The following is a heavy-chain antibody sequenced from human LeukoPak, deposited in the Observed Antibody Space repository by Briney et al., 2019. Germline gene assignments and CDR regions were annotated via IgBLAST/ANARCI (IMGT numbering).Heavy chain of an antibody. V-gene: IGHV3-30-3*01. CDR3: ARDAPSPGAAHSSSYYFDY. J-gene: IGHJ4*02. CDR2: LSYDGSNE. Sequence: GGSLRPSCAASGFTFSSYSMHWVRQAPGKGLEWVAVLSYDGSNEYYTDSVKGRFTISRDNSKNTLLLQMNSLRIEDTAEYYCARDAPSPGAAHSSSYYFDYWGQGTLVTVSS. CDR1: GFTFSSYS. D-gene: IGHD6-13*01.